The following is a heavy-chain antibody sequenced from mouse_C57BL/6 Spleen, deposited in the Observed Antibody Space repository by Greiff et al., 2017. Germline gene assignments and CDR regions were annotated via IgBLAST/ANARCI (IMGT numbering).Heavy chain of an antibody. CDR2: IYPGSGST. CDR1: GYTFTSYW. D-gene: IGHD1-1*01. J-gene: IGHJ4*01. Sequence: QVQLQQPGAELVKPGASVKMSCKASGYTFTSYWITWVKQRPGPGLEWIGDIYPGSGSTNYNEKFKSKATLTVDTSSSTAYMQLSSLTSEDSAVYSCATYGSSSYYAMDYWGQGTSVTVSS. CDR3: ATYGSSSYYAMDY. V-gene: IGHV1-55*01.